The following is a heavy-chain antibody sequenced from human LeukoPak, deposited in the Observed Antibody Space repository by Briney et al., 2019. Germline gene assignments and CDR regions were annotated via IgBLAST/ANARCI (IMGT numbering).Heavy chain of an antibody. CDR3: ARGGEMDTAMVIDY. CDR2: IYYSGST. D-gene: IGHD5-18*01. CDR1: GGSISSYY. J-gene: IGHJ4*02. Sequence: PSETLSLTCTVSGGSISSYYWSWIRQPPGKGLEWIGYIYYSGSTNYNPSLKSRVAISVDTSKNQFSLKLSSVTAADTAVYYCARGGEMDTAMVIDYWGQGTLVTVSS. V-gene: IGHV4-59*01.